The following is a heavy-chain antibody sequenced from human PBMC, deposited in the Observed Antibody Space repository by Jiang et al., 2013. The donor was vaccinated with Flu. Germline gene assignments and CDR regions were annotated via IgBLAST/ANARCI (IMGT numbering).Heavy chain of an antibody. CDR3: AKVGVVVPAATELDY. D-gene: IGHD2-2*01. J-gene: IGHJ4*02. Sequence: GKGLEWVSAISGSGGSTYYADSVKGRFTISRDNSKNTLYLQMNSLRAEDTAVYYCAKVGVVVPAATELDYWGQRTLVTVSS. V-gene: IGHV3-23*01. CDR2: ISGSGGST.